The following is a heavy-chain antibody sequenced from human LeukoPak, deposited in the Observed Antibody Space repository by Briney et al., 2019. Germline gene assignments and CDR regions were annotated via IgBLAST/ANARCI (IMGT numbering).Heavy chain of an antibody. CDR2: ISSSGSTI. CDR1: GFTFSSYE. V-gene: IGHV3-48*03. D-gene: IGHD4-17*01. Sequence: GSLRLSCAASGFTFSSYEMHWVRQAPGKGLEWVSYISSSGSTIYYADSVKGRFTISRDNSKNTLYLQMNSLRAEDTAVYYCARDEAGGYGDYGRFDPWGQGTLVTVSS. CDR3: ARDEAGGYGDYGRFDP. J-gene: IGHJ5*02.